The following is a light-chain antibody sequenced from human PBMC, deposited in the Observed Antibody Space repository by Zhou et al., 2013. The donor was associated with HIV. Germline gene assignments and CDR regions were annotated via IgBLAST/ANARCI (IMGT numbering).Light chain of an antibody. CDR3: QQYYEYPPT. V-gene: IGKV1-39*01. CDR1: ESIATH. J-gene: IGKJ1*01. Sequence: DIHMTQSPSSLSASVGDRVTISCRASESIATHLSWYQQKPGTAPKVLIYAATQLESGVPSRFSGGGSGTDFTLTISSLQPEDFATYYCQQYYEYPPTFGQGTKVEI. CDR2: AAT.